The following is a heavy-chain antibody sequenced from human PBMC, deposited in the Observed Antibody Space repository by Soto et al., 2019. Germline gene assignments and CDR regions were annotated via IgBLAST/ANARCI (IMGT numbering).Heavy chain of an antibody. V-gene: IGHV1-69*13. Sequence: GASVKVSCKASGGTFSSYAISWVRQAPGQGLEWMGGIIPIFGTANYAQKFQGRVTITADESTSTAYMELSSLRSEDTAVYYCATFRDGYNSEYFDYWGQGTLVT. J-gene: IGHJ4*02. CDR2: IIPIFGTA. CDR3: ATFRDGYNSEYFDY. CDR1: GGTFSSYA. D-gene: IGHD5-12*01.